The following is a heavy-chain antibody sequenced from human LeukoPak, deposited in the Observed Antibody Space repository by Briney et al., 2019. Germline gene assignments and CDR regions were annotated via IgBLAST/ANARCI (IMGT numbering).Heavy chain of an antibody. CDR2: MNPNSGNT. CDR1: VYTFTSYD. CDR3: ARGIPAAAGGNWFDP. V-gene: IGHV1-8*01. Sequence: ASVKVSCKASVYTFTSYDINWVRQATGQGLEWMGWMNPNSGNTDYAQKFQGRVTMTSDTSISTAYIELSSLRSEDTAVYYCARGIPAAAGGNWFDPWGQGTLVTVSS. J-gene: IGHJ5*02. D-gene: IGHD6-25*01.